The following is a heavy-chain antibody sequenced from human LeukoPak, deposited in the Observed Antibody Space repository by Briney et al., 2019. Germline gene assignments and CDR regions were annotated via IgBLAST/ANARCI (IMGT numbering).Heavy chain of an antibody. CDR1: GYTFTVYY. CDR3: ARDRDFWSGTSPFHV. V-gene: IGHV1-2*02. D-gene: IGHD3-3*01. CDR2: INPNSGGT. Sequence: ASVKVSCKASGYTFTVYYIHWVRQASGQGLEWVGWINPNSGGTNYAQKFQGRVTMTSDASISTAYMELSGLRSDDTAVYYCARDRDFWSGTSPFHVWGQGTMVAVSS. J-gene: IGHJ3*01.